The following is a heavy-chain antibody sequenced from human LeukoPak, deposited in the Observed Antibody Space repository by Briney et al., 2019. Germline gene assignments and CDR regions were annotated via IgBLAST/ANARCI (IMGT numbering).Heavy chain of an antibody. CDR2: MYHRGST. CDR1: GHSISSGYY. Sequence: SETLSLTCSVSGHSISSGYYWGWIRQPPEKGLEWIGTMYHRGSTYYNPSLKSRVTMSGDTPKNHFSLKLSSVIAADTAVYYCARHRGDNSNPRYYFYYMDVWGKGTTVTVSS. D-gene: IGHD4-11*01. CDR3: ARHRGDNSNPRYYFYYMDV. V-gene: IGHV4-38-2*01. J-gene: IGHJ6*03.